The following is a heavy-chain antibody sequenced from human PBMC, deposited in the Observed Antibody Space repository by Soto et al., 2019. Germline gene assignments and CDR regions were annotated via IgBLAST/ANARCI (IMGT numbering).Heavy chain of an antibody. CDR3: ARGSSNAFDI. CDR2: IKPDGSDK. CDR1: GFSFYNYW. J-gene: IGHJ3*02. Sequence: EVQLVESGGGLVQPGESLRLSCAASGFSFYNYWMNWVRQAPGKGPEWVANIKPDGSDKNYVDSVKGRFTISRDNAKNSLFLQMNSLRAEDTAVYYFARGSSNAFDIWGQGTMVTVSS. V-gene: IGHV3-7*02.